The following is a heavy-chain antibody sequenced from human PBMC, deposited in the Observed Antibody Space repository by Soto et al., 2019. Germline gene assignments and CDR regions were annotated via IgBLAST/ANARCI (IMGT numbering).Heavy chain of an antibody. D-gene: IGHD3-10*01. CDR2: IRSKANSYAT. J-gene: IGHJ6*02. CDR3: TRQILLWFGEPAGYYYGMDV. Sequence: GGSLRLSCAASGFTFSGSAMHWVRQASGKGLEWVGRIRSKANSYATAYAASVKGRFTISRDDSKNTAYLQMNSLKTEDTAVYYCTRQILLWFGEPAGYYYGMDVWGQGTTVTVSS. V-gene: IGHV3-73*01. CDR1: GFTFSGSA.